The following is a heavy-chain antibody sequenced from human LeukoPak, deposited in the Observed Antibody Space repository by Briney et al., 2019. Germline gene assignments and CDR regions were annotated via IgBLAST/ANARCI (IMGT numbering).Heavy chain of an antibody. Sequence: SETLSLTCTVSGGSISSYYWSWIRQPPGEGLEWLGYIYYSGSTNYNPSLKSRVTISVDTSKHQFSLKLSSVTGADTAVYYCAREYSSAQGILDWGQGTLVTVSS. D-gene: IGHD6-25*01. J-gene: IGHJ4*02. CDR2: IYYSGST. CDR1: GGSISSYY. V-gene: IGHV4-59*01. CDR3: AREYSSAQGILD.